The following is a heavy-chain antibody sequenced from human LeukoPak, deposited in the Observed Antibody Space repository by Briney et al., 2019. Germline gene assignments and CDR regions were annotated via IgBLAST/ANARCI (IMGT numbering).Heavy chain of an antibody. CDR1: GGSISSYY. CDR2: IYNSGST. J-gene: IGHJ4*02. V-gene: IGHV4-39*07. Sequence: SETLSLTCTVSGGSISSYYWSWIRQPPGKGLEWIGSIYNSGSTHYNPSLKSRVTISVDTSKNQFSLKLSSVTAADTAVYYCARELDSSSYKKYYFDYWGQGTLVTVSS. CDR3: ARELDSSSYKKYYFDY. D-gene: IGHD6-13*01.